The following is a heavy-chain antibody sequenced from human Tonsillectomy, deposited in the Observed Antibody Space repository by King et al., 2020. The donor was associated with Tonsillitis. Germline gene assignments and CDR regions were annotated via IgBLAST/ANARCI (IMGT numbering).Heavy chain of an antibody. CDR2: INQDGDEK. J-gene: IGHJ4*02. CDR1: GFTSTTYW. V-gene: IGHV3-7*01. D-gene: IGHD2-15*01. Sequence: EVQLVESGGGLVQPGGSLRLSCAASGFTSTTYWMSWVRQAPGKGLEWVANINQDGDEKYYVDSVKGRFTISRDNAKNSLFLQMNSLRAEDTAAYYCAREVSVSVMLHEEPYFDYWGQGTLVTVSS. CDR3: AREVSVSVMLHEEPYFDY.